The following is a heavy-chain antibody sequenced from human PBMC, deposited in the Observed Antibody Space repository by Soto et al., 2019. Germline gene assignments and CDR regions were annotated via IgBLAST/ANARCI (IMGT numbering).Heavy chain of an antibody. V-gene: IGHV3-23*01. CDR2: ISGSGGRT. CDR3: AKDGLMWEYCSGGSCGHFDY. Sequence: EVQLLESGGGLVQPGGSLRLACAASGFTFSSYAMSWVRQAPGKGLEWVSSISGSGGRTYYADSVKGRFTMTRDNTKNTVYLQMNSLRAEDTAVYYCAKDGLMWEYCSGGSCGHFDYWGQGTLATVSS. J-gene: IGHJ4*02. CDR1: GFTFSSYA. D-gene: IGHD2-15*01.